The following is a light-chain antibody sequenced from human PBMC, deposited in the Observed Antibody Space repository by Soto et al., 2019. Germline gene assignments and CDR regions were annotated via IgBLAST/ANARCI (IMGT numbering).Light chain of an antibody. Sequence: EIVLTQSPGTLSLSPGERATLSCRASQSVSSSYLAWYQQKPGQAPRLLIYGASSRATGIPDRFSGSGSGTYFTPTISRLEPEDFAVYYCQQYGSSPRTFGQGTKVEIK. CDR2: GAS. V-gene: IGKV3-20*01. CDR1: QSVSSSY. J-gene: IGKJ1*01. CDR3: QQYGSSPRT.